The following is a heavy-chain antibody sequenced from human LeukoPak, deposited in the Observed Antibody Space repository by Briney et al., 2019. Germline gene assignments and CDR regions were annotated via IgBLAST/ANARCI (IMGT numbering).Heavy chain of an antibody. CDR2: ISGSGDST. CDR3: AKDPRAGSGWGSFGY. CDR1: GFTFRSYA. D-gene: IGHD6-19*01. Sequence: GGSPRLSCAASGFTFRSYAMSWVRQAPGKGLEWVSGISGSGDSTYYADSVKGRFSISRDNSKNTLWLQMNSLKDEDTAVYYCAKDPRAGSGWGSFGYWGQGTLVTVSS. J-gene: IGHJ4*02. V-gene: IGHV3-23*01.